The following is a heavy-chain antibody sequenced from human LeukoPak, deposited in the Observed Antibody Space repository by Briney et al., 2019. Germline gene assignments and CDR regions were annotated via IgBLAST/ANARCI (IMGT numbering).Heavy chain of an antibody. Sequence: GGSLRLSCAASGFVFSSNWMSWVRLAPGKGLEWVANIKEDGTETYYVDSVKGRFTISRDNAKNSLYLQMNSLRVEDTAVYYCAKKGRSLQTYWGQGTLVTVSS. CDR3: AKKGRSLQTY. J-gene: IGHJ4*02. D-gene: IGHD5-24*01. CDR1: GFVFSSNW. V-gene: IGHV3-7*03. CDR2: IKEDGTET.